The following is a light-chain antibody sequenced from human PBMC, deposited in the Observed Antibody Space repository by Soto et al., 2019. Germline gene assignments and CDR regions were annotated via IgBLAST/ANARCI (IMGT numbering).Light chain of an antibody. V-gene: IGKV1-5*01. CDR2: DAS. CDR3: YQYYGYFLT. J-gene: IGKJ2*01. CDR1: QSISRW. Sequence: DIQMTQSPSTLSASVGDRVTITCRASQSISRWLAWYQQKPGKAPKLLIYDASSLESVVPSRFSGTGSGTEFTLTIPILQTADFELYYYYQYYGYFLTFGQGATL.